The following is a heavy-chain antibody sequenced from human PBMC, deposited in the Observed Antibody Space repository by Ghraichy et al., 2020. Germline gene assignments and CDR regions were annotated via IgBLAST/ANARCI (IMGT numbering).Heavy chain of an antibody. V-gene: IGHV3-23*01. CDR2: IFGGGTGT. J-gene: IGHJ6*03. CDR3: AKMAAPPHYHYYMDA. CDR1: GFTFSNYA. D-gene: IGHD5-24*01. Sequence: GESLNISCTASGFTFSNYAMSWVRQAPGKGLEWVSLIFGGGTGTYYADSVKGRFTISRDNSNNTLYLQINSLKAEDTAVFYCAKMAAPPHYHYYMDAWGKGTAVTVSS.